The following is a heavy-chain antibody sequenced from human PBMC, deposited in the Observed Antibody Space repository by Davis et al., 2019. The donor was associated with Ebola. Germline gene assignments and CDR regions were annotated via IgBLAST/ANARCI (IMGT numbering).Heavy chain of an antibody. V-gene: IGHV1-18*01. CDR1: GYTFTGYG. D-gene: IGHD2-2*01. CDR3: ARDGALGYCSSTSCSRYYYGMDV. J-gene: IGHJ6*02. Sequence: AASVKVSCKASGYTFTGYGISWMRQAPGQGLEWMGWISAYNGNTNYAQKLQGRVTMTTDTSTSTAYMELRSLRSDDTAVYYCARDGALGYCSSTSCSRYYYGMDVWGQGTTVTVSS. CDR2: ISAYNGNT.